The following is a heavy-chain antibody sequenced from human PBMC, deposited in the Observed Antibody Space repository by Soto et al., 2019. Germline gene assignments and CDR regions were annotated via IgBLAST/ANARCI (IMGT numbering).Heavy chain of an antibody. CDR1: GGSISSGGYS. J-gene: IGHJ4*02. CDR3: ARIAAAGTNFEY. CDR2: IYHSGST. Sequence: LSLTCAVSGGSISSGGYSWSWIRQPPGKGLEWIGYIYHSGSTNYNPSLKSRVTISVDKSKNQFSLKLSSVTAADTAVYYCARIAAAGTNFEYWGQGTLVTVSS. V-gene: IGHV4-30-2*01. D-gene: IGHD6-13*01.